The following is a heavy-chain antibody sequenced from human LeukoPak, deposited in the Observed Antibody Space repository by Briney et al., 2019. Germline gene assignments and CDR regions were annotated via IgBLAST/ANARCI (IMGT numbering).Heavy chain of an antibody. V-gene: IGHV1-2*07. D-gene: IGHD5-18*01. CDR1: GYTFTFYF. J-gene: IGHJ4*02. CDR2: INPNSGGT. Sequence: GGSVTETLMSSGYTFTFYFMHWVRQAPGQGLEWMGWINPNSGGTNYAHKFQGRVTMIRDTSNSTTYMELSSLRSDDTAIYFCARGALQFWFLADYWGQATLVTVSS. CDR3: ARGALQFWFLADY.